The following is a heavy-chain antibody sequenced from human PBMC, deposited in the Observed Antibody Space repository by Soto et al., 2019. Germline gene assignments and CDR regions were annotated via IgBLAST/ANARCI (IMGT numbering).Heavy chain of an antibody. CDR1: GDSVSSNSAA. V-gene: IGHV6-1*01. J-gene: IGHJ4*02. CDR2: TYYRSKWYN. CDR3: ARATYYYEGQFDY. Sequence: SQTLSLTCAISGDSVSSNSAAWNWIRQSPSRGLEWLGRTYYRSKWYNDYAVSVKSRITINPDTSKNHLSLKMSSVTAAGTAVYYCARATYYYEGQFDYWGQGTLVTVSS. D-gene: IGHD3-22*01.